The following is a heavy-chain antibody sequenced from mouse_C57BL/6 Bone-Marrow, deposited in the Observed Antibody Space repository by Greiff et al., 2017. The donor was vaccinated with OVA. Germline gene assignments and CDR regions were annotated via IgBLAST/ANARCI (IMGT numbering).Heavy chain of an antibody. V-gene: IGHV3-1*01. CDR3: ARGLPYYFDY. D-gene: IGHD5-1*01. CDR2: ISYSGST. J-gene: IGHJ2*01. CDR1: GYSITSGYD. Sequence: EVQRVESGPGMVKPSQSLSLTCTVTGYSITSGYDWHWIRHFPGNKLEWMGYISYSGSTNYNPSLKSRISITHDTSKNHFFLKLNSVTTEDTATYYCARGLPYYFDYWGQGTTLTVSS.